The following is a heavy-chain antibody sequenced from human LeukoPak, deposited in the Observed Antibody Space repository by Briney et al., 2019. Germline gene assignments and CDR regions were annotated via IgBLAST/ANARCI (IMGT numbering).Heavy chain of an antibody. CDR2: IRYDGSNK. J-gene: IGHJ4*02. V-gene: IGHV3-30*02. CDR3: AKGTPYSGSYYGGCDY. CDR1: GFTFSSYG. Sequence: PGGSLRHSCSASGFTFSSYGMHWVRQAPGKGLEWVAFIRYDGSNKYYADSVKGRLTISRDNPKNTLYLQMNSLRAEDTAVYYCAKGTPYSGSYYGGCDYWGQGTLVTVSS. D-gene: IGHD1-26*01.